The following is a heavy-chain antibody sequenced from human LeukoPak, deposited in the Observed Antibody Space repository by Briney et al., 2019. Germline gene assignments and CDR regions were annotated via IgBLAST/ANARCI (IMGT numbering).Heavy chain of an antibody. D-gene: IGHD6-13*01. CDR3: ARRPYSSSWYYFDY. CDR2: IWYDGSNK. CDR1: GFTFSSYG. V-gene: IGHV3-33*01. J-gene: IGHJ4*02. Sequence: GGSLRLSCAASGFTFSSYGMHWVRQAPGKGLEWVAVIWYDGSNKYYADSVKGRFTISRDNSKNTLYLQMNSLRAEDTAVYYCARRPYSSSWYYFDYWGQGTLVTVSS.